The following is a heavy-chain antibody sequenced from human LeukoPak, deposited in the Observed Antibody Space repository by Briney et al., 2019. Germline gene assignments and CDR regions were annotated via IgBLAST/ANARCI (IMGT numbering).Heavy chain of an antibody. V-gene: IGHV3-11*01. CDR1: GFTFSDYY. D-gene: IGHD2-2*02. CDR3: ARADPAGYCSSTSCYSFDH. Sequence: PGGSLRLSCAASGFTFSDYYMSWIRQAPGKGLEWVSYISSSGSTIYYADSVKGRFTISRDNAKNSLYLQMNSLRAEDTAVYYCARADPAGYCSSTSCYSFDHWGQGTLVTVSS. J-gene: IGHJ4*02. CDR2: ISSSGSTI.